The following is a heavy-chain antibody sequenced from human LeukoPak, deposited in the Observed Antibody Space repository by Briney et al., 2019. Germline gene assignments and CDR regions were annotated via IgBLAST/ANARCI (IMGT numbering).Heavy chain of an antibody. CDR1: GDSMTRGGYY. V-gene: IGHV4-31*03. J-gene: IGHJ4*02. CDR2: ISHSGTT. D-gene: IGHD4-11*01. Sequence: PSETLSLTCTVSGDSMTRGGYYWSWVRQHPGKGLEWIGFISHSGTTFYNPSLEGRAAISVDTSQNQFSLKLTSVTAADTAVYYCARAVDYRNYFDYWGQGTLVTVSS. CDR3: ARAVDYRNYFDY.